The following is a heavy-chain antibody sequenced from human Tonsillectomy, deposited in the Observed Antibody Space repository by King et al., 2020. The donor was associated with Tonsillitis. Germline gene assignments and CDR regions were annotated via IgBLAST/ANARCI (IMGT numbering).Heavy chain of an antibody. CDR3: ARGNYDFWSDY. V-gene: IGHV3-7*01. J-gene: IGHJ4*02. Sequence: VQLVESGGGLVQPGGSLRLSCAASGFTFSSYWMSGVRQAPGKGLEWVANIKQDGSEKYYVDSVKGRFTISRDNAKNSLYLQMNSLRAEDTAVYYCARGNYDFWSDYWGQGTLVTVSS. D-gene: IGHD3-3*01. CDR2: IKQDGSEK. CDR1: GFTFSSYW.